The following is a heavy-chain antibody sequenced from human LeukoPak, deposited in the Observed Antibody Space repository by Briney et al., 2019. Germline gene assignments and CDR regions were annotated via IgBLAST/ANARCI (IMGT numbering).Heavy chain of an antibody. CDR2: IKQDGSEK. CDR1: GFTFSSYW. Sequence: PGGSLRLSCAASGFTFSSYWMSWVRQAPGKGLEWVANIKQDGSEKYYVDSVKGRFTISRDNAKNSLYLQMNSLRAEDTAVYYCARDVDSSGWYVDYWGQGTLVTVSS. D-gene: IGHD6-19*01. CDR3: ARDVDSSGWYVDY. J-gene: IGHJ4*02. V-gene: IGHV3-7*01.